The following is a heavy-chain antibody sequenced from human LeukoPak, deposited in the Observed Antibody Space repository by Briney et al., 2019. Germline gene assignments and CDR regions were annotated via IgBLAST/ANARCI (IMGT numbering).Heavy chain of an antibody. D-gene: IGHD3-9*01. CDR1: GFTFSSYD. Sequence: GGSLRLSCAASGFTFSSYDMHWVRQATGKGLEWVSAIGTAGDPYYPGSVKGRFTISRENAKSSLYLQMNSLRAGDTAVYYCAGGLRYFDWSRDYYYYYGMDVWGKGTTVAVSS. V-gene: IGHV3-13*05. J-gene: IGHJ6*04. CDR3: AGGLRYFDWSRDYYYYYGMDV. CDR2: IGTAGDP.